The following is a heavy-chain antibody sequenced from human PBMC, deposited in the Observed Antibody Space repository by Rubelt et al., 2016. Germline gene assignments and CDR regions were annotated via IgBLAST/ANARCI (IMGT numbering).Heavy chain of an antibody. CDR1: GYTFTGYY. Sequence: QVQLVQSGAEVKKPGASVKVSCKASGYTFTGYYMHWVRQAPGQGLEWMGRIIPILGIANYAQEFQGRVTINADESTSSAYMELSSLRSEDTAVYYCARRLDYWGQGTLVTVSS. CDR3: ARRLDY. CDR2: IIPILGIA. J-gene: IGHJ4*02. V-gene: IGHV1-69*09.